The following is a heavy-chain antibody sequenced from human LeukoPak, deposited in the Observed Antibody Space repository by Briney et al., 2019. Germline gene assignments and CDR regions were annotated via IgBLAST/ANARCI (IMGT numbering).Heavy chain of an antibody. J-gene: IGHJ3*02. D-gene: IGHD3-9*01. CDR1: GFTFSSYW. Sequence: GGSLRLSCAASGFTFSSYWMSWVRQAPGKGLEWVANIKQDGSEKYYVDSVKGRFTISRDNAKNSLYLQMNSLRAEATAVYYCAREYYDILTGYIGVAFDIWGQGTMVTVSS. CDR2: IKQDGSEK. CDR3: AREYYDILTGYIGVAFDI. V-gene: IGHV3-7*03.